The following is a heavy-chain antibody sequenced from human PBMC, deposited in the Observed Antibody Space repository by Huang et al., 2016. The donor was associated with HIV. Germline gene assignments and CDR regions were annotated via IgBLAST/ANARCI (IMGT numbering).Heavy chain of an antibody. D-gene: IGHD3-22*01. CDR3: ARRLYYDSSGSYYSDAFDF. CDR1: GFSLNTSGVG. V-gene: IGHV2-5*02. J-gene: IGHJ3*01. CDR2: MYWVNDK. Sequence: QLTLKESGPTLVKPTQTLTLTCTLSGFSLNTSGVGVGWIRQPPGKALEWLALMYWVNDKRYSPSLRKRITVTKDDSKTQVSFTMTNMDPVDAATYYCARRLYYDSSGSYYSDAFDFWGQGTLVTVSS.